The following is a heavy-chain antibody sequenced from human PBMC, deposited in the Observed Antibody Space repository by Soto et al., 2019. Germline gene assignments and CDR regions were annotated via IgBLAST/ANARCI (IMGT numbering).Heavy chain of an antibody. D-gene: IGHD4-17*01. Sequence: GGSLRLSCAASGFTFDDFAMCWVRQVPGKGLEWISLVNWGGDTTFYAESVKGRFIISRDNSKNSVYLQMNSLRSEDSAVYYCAKGATVTTHYQYYGMDVWGQGTTVTVSS. CDR2: VNWGGDTT. J-gene: IGHJ6*02. CDR1: GFTFDDFA. CDR3: AKGATVTTHYQYYGMDV. V-gene: IGHV3-43D*04.